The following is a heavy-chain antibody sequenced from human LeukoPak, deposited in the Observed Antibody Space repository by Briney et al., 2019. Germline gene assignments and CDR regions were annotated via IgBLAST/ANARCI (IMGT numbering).Heavy chain of an antibody. J-gene: IGHJ6*02. V-gene: IGHV3-11*06. CDR2: ISSSSSYI. Sequence: GGSLRLSCAASGFTFSDYYMSWIRQAPGKGLEWVSSISSSSSYIYYADSVKGRFTISRDNAKNSLYLQMNSLRAEDTAVYYCASWYNWNDGAYYYYGMDVWGQGTTVTVSS. D-gene: IGHD1-1*01. CDR1: GFTFSDYY. CDR3: ASWYNWNDGAYYYYGMDV.